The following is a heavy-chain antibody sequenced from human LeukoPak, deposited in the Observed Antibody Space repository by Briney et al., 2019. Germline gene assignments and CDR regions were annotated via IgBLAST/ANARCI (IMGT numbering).Heavy chain of an antibody. J-gene: IGHJ4*02. CDR1: GYTFTNYY. CDR2: INPSGGST. CDR3: ARDPSMVRGENTPYFDY. V-gene: IGHV1-46*01. D-gene: IGHD3-10*01. Sequence: ASVKVSCKASGYTFTNYYMHWVRQAPGQGLEWMGIINPSGGSTSYAQKFQGRVTMTRDTSTSTAYMDLSSLRSEDTAVYYCARDPSMVRGENTPYFDYWGQGTLVTVSS.